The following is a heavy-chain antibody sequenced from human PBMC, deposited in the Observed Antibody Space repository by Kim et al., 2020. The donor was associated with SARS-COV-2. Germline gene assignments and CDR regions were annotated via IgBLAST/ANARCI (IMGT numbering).Heavy chain of an antibody. Sequence: SETLSLTCTVSGGSISSGGYYWSWIRQHPGKGLEWIGYIYYSGSTYYNXXLXXXXXSXXNTXKXQFSLKLSSVTAAXPXXXXXAXXIVGATPFXYXXQGT. V-gene: IGHV4-31*01. CDR3: AXXIVGATPFXY. D-gene: IGHD1-26*01. J-gene: IGHJ4*02. CDR1: GGSISSGGYY. CDR2: IYYSGST.